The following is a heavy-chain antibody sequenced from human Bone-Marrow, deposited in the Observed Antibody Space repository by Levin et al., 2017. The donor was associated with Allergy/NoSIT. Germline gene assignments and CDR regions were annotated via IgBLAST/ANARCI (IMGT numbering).Heavy chain of an antibody. Sequence: GGSLRLSCVVSGFTFTDYWMSWVRQAPGKGLEWVANINQDGSQKYYVDSVKGRFTISRDNSKNTLYLQMNSLRAEDTALYYCAKAFATSSWYWFDPWGQGTLVTVSS. J-gene: IGHJ5*02. CDR1: GFTFTDYW. CDR3: AKAFATSSWYWFDP. V-gene: IGHV3-7*03. D-gene: IGHD6-13*01. CDR2: INQDGSQK.